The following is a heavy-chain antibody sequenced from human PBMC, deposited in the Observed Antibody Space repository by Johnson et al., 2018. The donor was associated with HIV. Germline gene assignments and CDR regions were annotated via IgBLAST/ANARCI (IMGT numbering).Heavy chain of an antibody. V-gene: IGHV3-15*01. Sequence: EVQLVESGGGLVKPEGSLRLSCAASGFTFSNAWMNWVRQAPGKGLEWVGRIKSKTDGGTTDYAAPVKGRFTISRDNAKNSLYLQMNSLRAEDTAVYYCARERIAAAGLDAFDIWGQGTMVTVSS. D-gene: IGHD6-13*01. CDR3: ARERIAAAGLDAFDI. J-gene: IGHJ3*02. CDR1: GFTFSNAW. CDR2: IKSKTDGGTT.